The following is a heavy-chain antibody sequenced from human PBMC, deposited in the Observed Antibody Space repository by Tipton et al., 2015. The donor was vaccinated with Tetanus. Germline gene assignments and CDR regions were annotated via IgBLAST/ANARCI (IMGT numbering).Heavy chain of an antibody. CDR1: GASISSNTYY. Sequence: TLSLTCTVSGASISSNTYYWGWIRQPPGKGLEWIASVSYSGTSYISPSLTRRVSIAVDTSRNQFSLNLTSVTVADSAVYFCARVSRRNFYFDYWGPEAQVTVSS. CDR2: VSYSGTS. V-gene: IGHV4-39*07. J-gene: IGHJ4*02. D-gene: IGHD2/OR15-2a*01. CDR3: ARVSRRNFYFDY.